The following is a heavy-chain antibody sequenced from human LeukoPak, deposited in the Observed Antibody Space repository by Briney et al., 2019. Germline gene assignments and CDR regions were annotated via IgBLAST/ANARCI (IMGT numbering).Heavy chain of an antibody. CDR2: INPNSGGT. V-gene: IGHV1-2*02. J-gene: IGHJ4*02. CDR3: ATYYSDTSARD. Sequence: ASVKVSCKAAGHTFTSYYMFWVRQAPGQGLEWMGWINPNSGGTNYAPKFQGRVTMTRDTSISTAYMELSGLTSDDTAVYFCATYYSDTSARDWGQGTLVTVSS. CDR1: GHTFTSYY. D-gene: IGHD3-22*01.